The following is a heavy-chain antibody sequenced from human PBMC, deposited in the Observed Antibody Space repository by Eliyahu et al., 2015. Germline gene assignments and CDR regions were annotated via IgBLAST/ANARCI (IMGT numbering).Heavy chain of an antibody. D-gene: IGHD3-22*01. Sequence: QVQLQESGPGLVKPSETLSLTCXVXGGSVSSGSXYWSWIRQPPGKGLEWIGYIYYSGSTNYNPSLKSRVTISVDTSKNQFSLKLSSVTAADTAVYYCARDSYDSSGYWMVGPNWFDPWGQGTLVTVSS. CDR3: ARDSYDSSGYWMVGPNWFDP. CDR2: IYYSGST. CDR1: GGSVSSGSXY. V-gene: IGHV4-61*01. J-gene: IGHJ5*02.